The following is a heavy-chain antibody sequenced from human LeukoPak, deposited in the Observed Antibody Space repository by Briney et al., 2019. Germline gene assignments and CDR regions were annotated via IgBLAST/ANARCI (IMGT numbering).Heavy chain of an antibody. V-gene: IGHV3-30*02. Sequence: PGGSLRLSCAASGLTFSSYGMHWVRQAPGKGLEWVTFIRYDGSNKYYADSVKGRFTISRDNSKNTLYLQMNSLRAEDTAVYYCAKAYSSYFDYWGQGTLVTVSS. CDR2: IRYDGSNK. CDR3: AKAYSSYFDY. D-gene: IGHD2-21*01. CDR1: GLTFSSYG. J-gene: IGHJ4*02.